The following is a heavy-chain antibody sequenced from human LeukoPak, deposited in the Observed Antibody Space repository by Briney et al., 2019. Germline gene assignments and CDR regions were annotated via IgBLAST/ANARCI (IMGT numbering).Heavy chain of an antibody. V-gene: IGHV4-59*01. D-gene: IGHD2-2*01. CDR2: IYYSGST. J-gene: IGHJ4*02. CDR1: NGSISDDY. Sequence: SETLSLTCIISNGSISDDYWSWIRQPPGKGLEWIGYIYYSGSTNYNPSLKSRVTISVDRSKNQFSLKLSSLTAADTAVYYCARSAAGHQYYFDYWGRGTLVTVSS. CDR3: ARSAAGHQYYFDY.